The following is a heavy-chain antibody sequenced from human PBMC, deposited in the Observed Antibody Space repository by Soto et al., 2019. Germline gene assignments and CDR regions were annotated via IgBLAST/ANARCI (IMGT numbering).Heavy chain of an antibody. V-gene: IGHV3-33*01. D-gene: IGHD4-4*01. CDR1: GFTFSSYG. CDR3: ARVGGTVTTARFDY. J-gene: IGHJ4*02. CDR2: IWYDGSNK. Sequence: QVQLVESGGGVVQPGRSLRLSCAASGFTFSSYGMHWVRQAPGKGLEWVAVIWYDGSNKYYADSVKGRFTISRDNSKNTRYRQRNSLRAEDTAVYYWARVGGTVTTARFDYWGQGPLVTVSS.